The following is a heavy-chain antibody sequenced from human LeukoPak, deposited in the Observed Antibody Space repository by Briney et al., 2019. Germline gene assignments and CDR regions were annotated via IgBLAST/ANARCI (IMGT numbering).Heavy chain of an antibody. CDR2: IYYSGST. J-gene: IGHJ6*03. V-gene: IGHV4-59*01. Sequence: PSETLSLTCTVSGGSTSSYYWSWIRQPPGKGLEWIGYIYYSGSTNYNPSLKSRVTISVDTSKNQFSLKLSSVTAADTAVYYCARFSPPDYYYYYYMDVWGKGTTVTVSS. CDR3: ARFSPPDYYYYYYMDV. CDR1: GGSTSSYY.